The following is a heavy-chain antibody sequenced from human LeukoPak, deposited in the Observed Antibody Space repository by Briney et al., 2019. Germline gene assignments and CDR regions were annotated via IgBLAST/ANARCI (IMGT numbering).Heavy chain of an antibody. J-gene: IGHJ6*02. Sequence: GASVKVSCKASGYTFTSYGISWVRQAPGQGLEWMGWISAYNGNTNYAQKPQGRVTMTTDTSTSTAYMELRSLRSDDTAVYYCARDGAYCSGGSCYPEPYYGIDVWGQGTTVTVSS. D-gene: IGHD2-15*01. CDR2: ISAYNGNT. CDR3: ARDGAYCSGGSCYPEPYYGIDV. CDR1: GYTFTSYG. V-gene: IGHV1-18*01.